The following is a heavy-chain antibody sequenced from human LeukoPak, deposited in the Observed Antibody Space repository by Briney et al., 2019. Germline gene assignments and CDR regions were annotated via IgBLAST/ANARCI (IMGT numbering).Heavy chain of an antibody. CDR1: GFTFSAFG. Sequence: GGSLRLSCAASGFTFSAFGMHWVRQAPGKGLGRVAVISCDGTNKYYPHSVKGRFTISTDNSKNTLYMQMSSLRAEDTAVYSCAKSRLYSSGSADYWGQGTLVTVSS. J-gene: IGHJ4*02. CDR3: AKSRLYSSGSADY. D-gene: IGHD6-19*01. V-gene: IGHV3-30*18. CDR2: ISCDGTNK.